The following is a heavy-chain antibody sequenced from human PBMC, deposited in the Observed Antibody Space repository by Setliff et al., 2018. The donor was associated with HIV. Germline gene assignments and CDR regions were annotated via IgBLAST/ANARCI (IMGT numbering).Heavy chain of an antibody. CDR1: GDSISSSNW. CDR2: IYHSGST. V-gene: IGHV4-4*02. J-gene: IGHJ4*02. D-gene: IGHD6-6*01. CDR3: ARLSSYRSSSYYFDY. Sequence: PSETLSLTCAVSGDSISSSNWWSWVRQPPGKGLEWIGEIYHSGSTLYKPSLKSRVTMSVDTSKNQFSLKLNSVTAADTAVYHCARLSSYRSSSYYFDYWGQGALVTVSS.